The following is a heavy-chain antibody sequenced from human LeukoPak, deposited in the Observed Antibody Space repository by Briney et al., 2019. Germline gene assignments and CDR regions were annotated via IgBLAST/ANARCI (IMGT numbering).Heavy chain of an antibody. V-gene: IGHV3-74*01. Sequence: GGSLRLSCAASGFTFSSYWMHWVRQAPGKGLVWVSRISSDGSDTRYADSAKGRFTISRDNARNTLYLQMNSLRAEDTAVYYCAYYSGSHWATYGMDVWGQGTTVTVSS. CDR3: AYYSGSHWATYGMDV. J-gene: IGHJ6*02. CDR2: ISSDGSDT. CDR1: GFTFSSYW. D-gene: IGHD1-26*01.